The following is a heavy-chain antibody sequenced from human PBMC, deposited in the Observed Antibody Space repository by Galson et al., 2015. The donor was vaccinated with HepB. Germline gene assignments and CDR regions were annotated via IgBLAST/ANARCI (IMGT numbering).Heavy chain of an antibody. CDR1: GYTFTHYA. V-gene: IGHV1-3*01. CDR3: ARDQAIFGVVFDY. Sequence: SVKVSCKASGYTFTHYAIHWVRQAPGQSLEWMGWINAGNGNTKYSQKFQGRVTITRDTSASTAYMELSSLRSEDTAVYYCARDQAIFGVVFDYWGQGTLVTVSS. CDR2: INAGNGNT. D-gene: IGHD3-3*01. J-gene: IGHJ4*02.